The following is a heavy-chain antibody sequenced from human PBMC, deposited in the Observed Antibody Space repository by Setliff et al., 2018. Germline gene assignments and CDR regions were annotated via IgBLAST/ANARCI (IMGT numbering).Heavy chain of an antibody. CDR1: GYTLTELS. D-gene: IGHD3-3*01. Sequence: ASVKVSCKVSGYTLTELSMHWVRQAPGKGLEWMGGFDPEDGETIYAQKFQGRVTMTEDTSTSTVYMELSSLRSEDTAVYYCARAGNYNFWSGYPPYYYYYGMDVWGQGTTVTVSS. CDR3: ARAGNYNFWSGYPPYYYYYGMDV. V-gene: IGHV1-24*01. CDR2: FDPEDGET. J-gene: IGHJ6*02.